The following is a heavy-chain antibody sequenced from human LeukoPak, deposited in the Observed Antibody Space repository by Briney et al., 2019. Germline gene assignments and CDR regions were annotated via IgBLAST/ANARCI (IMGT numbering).Heavy chain of an antibody. CDR1: GGSISSYY. Sequence: KSSGTLSLTCTVSGGSISSYYWSWIRQPPGKGLEWIGNIYYSKNTYYNPSLKSRVTISADTSKNQFSLTLGSVSATDTAVYYCVSPRGFSYGYFDYWGQGTLVTVSS. V-gene: IGHV4-59*04. CDR2: IYYSKNT. D-gene: IGHD5-18*01. CDR3: VSPRGFSYGYFDY. J-gene: IGHJ4*02.